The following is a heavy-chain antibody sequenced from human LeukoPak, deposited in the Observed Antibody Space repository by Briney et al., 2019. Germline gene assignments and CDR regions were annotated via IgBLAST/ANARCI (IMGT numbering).Heavy chain of an antibody. V-gene: IGHV4-34*01. J-gene: IGHJ4*02. CDR1: GGSFNGYY. CDR2: VHHSDGT. CDR3: ARTTRYYDSSGCFDF. Sequence: SETLSLTCSVYGGSFNGYYWSWIRQPPGKGLEWIGEVHHSDGTNYNRSLKSRVTISVDTSKNQFSLKMSSVTAADTAVYYCARTTRYYDSSGCFDFWGQGTLVTVSS. D-gene: IGHD3-22*01.